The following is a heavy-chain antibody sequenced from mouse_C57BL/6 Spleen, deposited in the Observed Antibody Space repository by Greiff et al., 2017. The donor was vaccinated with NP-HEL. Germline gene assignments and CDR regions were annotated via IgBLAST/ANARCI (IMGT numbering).Heavy chain of an antibody. CDR2: ISSGSSTI. CDR1: GFTFSDYG. D-gene: IGHD2-3*01. CDR3: ARNGYYSYCFDY. J-gene: IGHJ2*01. V-gene: IGHV5-17*01. Sequence: EVKLVESGGGLVKPGGSLKLSCAASGFTFSDYGMHWVRQAPEKGLEWVAYISSGSSTIYYADTVKGRFTISRDNAKNTLFLQMTSLRSEDTAMYYCARNGYYSYCFDYWGQGTTLTVSS.